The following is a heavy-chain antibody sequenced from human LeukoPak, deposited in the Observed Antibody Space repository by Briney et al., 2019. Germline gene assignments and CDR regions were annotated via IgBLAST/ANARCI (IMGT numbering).Heavy chain of an antibody. V-gene: IGHV4-61*02. J-gene: IGHJ5*02. CDR1: GDSISSGSYY. D-gene: IGHD3-22*01. CDR3: ARVSGSSGYYYSQYNWFDP. Sequence: SETLSLTCTVSGDSISSGSYYWSWIRQPAGKGLEWIGRIYTSGSTNYHPSLKSRVTISVDTSKNQFSLKLSSVTAADTAVYYCARVSGSSGYYYSQYNWFDPWGQGTLVTVSS. CDR2: IYTSGST.